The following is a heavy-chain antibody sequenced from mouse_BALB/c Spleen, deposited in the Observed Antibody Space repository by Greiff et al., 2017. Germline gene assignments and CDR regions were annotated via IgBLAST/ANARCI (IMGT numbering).Heavy chain of an antibody. Sequence: EVKLVESGGGLVQPGGSLKLSCAASGFTFSSYTMSWVRQTPEKRLEWVAYISNGGGSTYYPDTVKGRFTISRDNAKNTLYLQMSSLKSEDTAMYYCARHRELGRNYFDYWGQGTTLTVSS. CDR1: GFTFSSYT. V-gene: IGHV5-12-2*01. J-gene: IGHJ2*01. D-gene: IGHD4-1*01. CDR3: ARHRELGRNYFDY. CDR2: ISNGGGST.